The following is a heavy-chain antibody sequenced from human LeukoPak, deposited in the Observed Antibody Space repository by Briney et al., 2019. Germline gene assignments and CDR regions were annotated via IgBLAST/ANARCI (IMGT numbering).Heavy chain of an antibody. CDR2: IYHSGRT. Sequence: SETLSLTCTVSGYSIRSGYYWGWIRQPPGKGLEWIGNIYHSGRTYYNPSLKSRVTISVDRSKNQFSLKLSSVTAADTAVYNCARDRWGEQNCSGGSCYSIWFDPWGQGTLVTVSS. J-gene: IGHJ5*02. CDR1: GYSIRSGYY. CDR3: ARDRWGEQNCSGGSCYSIWFDP. V-gene: IGHV4-38-2*02. D-gene: IGHD2-15*01.